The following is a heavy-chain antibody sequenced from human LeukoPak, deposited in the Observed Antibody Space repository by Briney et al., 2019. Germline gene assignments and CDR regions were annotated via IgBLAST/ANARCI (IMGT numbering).Heavy chain of an antibody. J-gene: IGHJ4*02. CDR1: GFTFNNYG. Sequence: GGSLRLSCAASGFTFNNYGMHWVRQAPGKGLEWVTFIRYDGSNTYYADSVKGRFTISRDNSRNTLYLQMNSLRAEDTAVYYCTRGYAGIDYWGQGTLVTVSS. CDR3: TRGYAGIDY. D-gene: IGHD5-12*01. CDR2: IRYDGSNT. V-gene: IGHV3-30*02.